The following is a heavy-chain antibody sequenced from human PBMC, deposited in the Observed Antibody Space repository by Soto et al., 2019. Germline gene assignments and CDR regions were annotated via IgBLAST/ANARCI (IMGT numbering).Heavy chain of an antibody. CDR3: AKATRGXAXTLIRDY. V-gene: IGHV3-23*01. J-gene: IGHJ4*02. D-gene: IGHD3-10*01. CDR2: ISGSGGST. CDR1: GFTFSIYA. Sequence: EVQLLESGGGLVQPGGSLRLSCAAAGFTFSIYAMSWVRQAPGKGLEWVSAISGSGGSTYYADSVKGRFTISRDNSKNTLYLQMNSLRADDTAVYYCAKATRGXAXTLIRDYWGQGTLVTVSS.